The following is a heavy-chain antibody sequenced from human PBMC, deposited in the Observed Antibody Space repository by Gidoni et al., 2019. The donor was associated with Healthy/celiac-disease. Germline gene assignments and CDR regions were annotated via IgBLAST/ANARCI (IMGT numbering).Heavy chain of an antibody. CDR2: INSDGSRT. Sequence: EVQLVESGGGLVQPGGSLRLSCAASGFPFSSYWMHWVRQAPGKGLVWVSRINSDGSRTSYADSGKGRFTISRDNAKNTLYLQMNSLRAEDTAVYYCASGRGGSGPRVAFDIWGQGTMVTVSS. V-gene: IGHV3-74*01. D-gene: IGHD3-10*01. CDR3: ASGRGGSGPRVAFDI. J-gene: IGHJ3*02. CDR1: GFPFSSYW.